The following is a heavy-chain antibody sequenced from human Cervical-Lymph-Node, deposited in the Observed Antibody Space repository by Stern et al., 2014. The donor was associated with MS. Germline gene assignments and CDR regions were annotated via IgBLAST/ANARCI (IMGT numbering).Heavy chain of an antibody. CDR1: GDSISSGNYY. CDR3: ATQGRALAPD. V-gene: IGHV4-61*02. J-gene: IGHJ4*02. Sequence: QLQLQESGPGLVKPSQTLSLTCTVSGDSISSGNYYWSWIRQPAGKGLEWIGLICSRGTPYYTPPLGSRVPKTTDPTTSQFALKLSSGTATDTAVYYCATQGRALAPDWGQGTLVTVSS. CDR2: ICSRGTP.